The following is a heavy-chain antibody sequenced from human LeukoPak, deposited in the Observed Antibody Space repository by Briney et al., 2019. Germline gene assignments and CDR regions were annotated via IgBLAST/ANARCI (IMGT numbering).Heavy chain of an antibody. V-gene: IGHV3-74*01. CDR3: ARVRRFLEWLPFDAFDI. CDR2: INSDGSST. D-gene: IGHD3-3*01. CDR1: GFTFSSYW. J-gene: IGHJ3*02. Sequence: GGSLRLSSAASGFTFSSYWMHWVRQAPGKGLVWVSRINSDGSSTSYADSVKGRFTISRDNAKNTLYLQMNSLRAEDTAVYYCARVRRFLEWLPFDAFDIWGQGTMVTVSS.